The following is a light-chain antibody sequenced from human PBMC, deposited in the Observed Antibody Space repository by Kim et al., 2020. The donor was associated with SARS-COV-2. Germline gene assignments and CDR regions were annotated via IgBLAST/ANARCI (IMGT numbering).Light chain of an antibody. Sequence: GSPGQSVTISCTGTSSGFGCYNYLSWYQQHPGKAPKLMIYEVSKRPSGVPDRFSGSKSGNTASLTVSGLQAEDEADYYCSSYGGSVFGGGTKVTVL. CDR2: EVS. J-gene: IGLJ2*01. CDR1: SSGFGCYNY. V-gene: IGLV2-8*01. CDR3: SSYGGSV.